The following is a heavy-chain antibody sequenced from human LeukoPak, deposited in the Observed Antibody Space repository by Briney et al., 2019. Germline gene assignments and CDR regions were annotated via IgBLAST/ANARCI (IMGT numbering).Heavy chain of an antibody. V-gene: IGHV3-11*01. D-gene: IGHD3-9*01. Sequence: GGSLRLSCAASGFTLSDYYMSWIRQAPGKGLEWVSYISSSGSTIYYADSVKGRFTISRDNAKNSLYLQMNSLRAEDTAVYYCARSNGYFDWSYYFDYWGQGTLVTVSS. CDR1: GFTLSDYY. CDR2: ISSSGSTI. J-gene: IGHJ4*02. CDR3: ARSNGYFDWSYYFDY.